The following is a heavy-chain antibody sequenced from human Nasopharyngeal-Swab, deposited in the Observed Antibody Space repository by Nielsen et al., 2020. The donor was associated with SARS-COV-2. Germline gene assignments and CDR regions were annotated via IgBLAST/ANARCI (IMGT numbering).Heavy chain of an antibody. Sequence: GESLKISCAASEFTMSRNGMHWVRQAPGKGLEWVAYISSSSSTSYYADSVKGRFTISRDNPKNSLYLQMNSLRDEDTALYYCARDVAIVGATLENWGQGTLGTVSS. D-gene: IGHD1-26*01. CDR1: EFTMSRNG. CDR3: ARDVAIVGATLEN. J-gene: IGHJ4*02. V-gene: IGHV3-48*02. CDR2: ISSSSSTS.